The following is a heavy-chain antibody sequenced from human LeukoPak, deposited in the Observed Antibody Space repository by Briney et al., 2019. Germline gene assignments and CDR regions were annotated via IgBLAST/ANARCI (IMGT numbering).Heavy chain of an antibody. CDR3: ARDLYSSGWGYFDY. CDR1: GYSISSGYY. Sequence: SETLSLTCTISGYSISSGYYWGWIRRPPGKGLEWIGSIYHSGSTYYNPSLKSRVTISLDTSENQFSLKLGSVTAADTAVYYCARDLYSSGWGYFDYWGQGTLVTVSS. J-gene: IGHJ4*02. V-gene: IGHV4-38-2*02. D-gene: IGHD6-19*01. CDR2: IYHSGST.